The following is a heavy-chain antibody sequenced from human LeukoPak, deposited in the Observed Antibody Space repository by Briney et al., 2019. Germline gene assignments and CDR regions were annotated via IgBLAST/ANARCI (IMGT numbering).Heavy chain of an antibody. Sequence: ASVKVSCKAFGYTFTSNYMHWVRQAPGQGPEWMGVISPSGGSTTYAQKFQGRVTLTRDMSTSTDYLELSSLRSEDTAVYYCARDNPRTTGYSSGSTFDFWGQGILVTVSS. D-gene: IGHD6-19*01. CDR3: ARDNPRTTGYSSGSTFDF. V-gene: IGHV1-46*01. CDR2: ISPSGGST. J-gene: IGHJ4*02. CDR1: GYTFTSNY.